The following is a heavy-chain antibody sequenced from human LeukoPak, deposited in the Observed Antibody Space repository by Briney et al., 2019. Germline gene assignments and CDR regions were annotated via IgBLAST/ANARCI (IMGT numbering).Heavy chain of an antibody. D-gene: IGHD6-19*01. CDR2: ISSSSSTI. CDR3: ARGFRYSSGWYVDY. Sequence: GGSLRLSCAASGFTFSSYSMNWVRQAPGKGLEWVSYISSSSSTIYYADSVKGRFTISRDNAKNSLYLQMNSLRAEDTAVYYCARGFRYSSGWYVDYWGQGTLVTVSS. CDR1: GFTFSSYS. J-gene: IGHJ4*02. V-gene: IGHV3-48*01.